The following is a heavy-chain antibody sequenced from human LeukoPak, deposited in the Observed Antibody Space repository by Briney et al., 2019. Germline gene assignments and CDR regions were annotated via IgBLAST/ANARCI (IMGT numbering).Heavy chain of an antibody. V-gene: IGHV3-43*02. J-gene: IGHJ4*02. CDR3: AKVNTAMESPDY. CDR1: GFTLDDYA. D-gene: IGHD5-18*01. CDR2: ISGDGGST. Sequence: GGSLRLSCAASGFTLDDYAMHGVHQAPGKGLEWVSLISGDGGSTYYADSVKGRITISRDNSKNSLYLQMNSLRTEDTALYYCAKVNTAMESPDYWGQGTLVTVSS.